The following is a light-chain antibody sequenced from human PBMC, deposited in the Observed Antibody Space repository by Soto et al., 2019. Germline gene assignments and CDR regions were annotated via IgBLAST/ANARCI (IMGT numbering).Light chain of an antibody. J-gene: IGKJ5*01. CDR1: QSVSSSY. Sequence: RQSAGTLSLYPGERATLGCRASQSVSSSYLAWYQQKPGQAPRLLIYGASTRAPGIPARFSGSGSGTEFTLTISSLQSEDFAVYYCQQYNNWPPITFGQGRLL. CDR2: GAS. CDR3: QQYNNWPPIT. V-gene: IGKV3-15*01.